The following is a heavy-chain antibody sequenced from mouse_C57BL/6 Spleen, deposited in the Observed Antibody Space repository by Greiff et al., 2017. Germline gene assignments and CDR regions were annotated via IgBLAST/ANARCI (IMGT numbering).Heavy chain of an antibody. V-gene: IGHV1-81*01. J-gene: IGHJ4*01. Sequence: VKLQQSGAELARPGASVKLSCKASGYTFTSYGISWVKQRTGQGLEWIGEIYPRSGNTYYNEKFKGKATLTADKSSSTAYMELRSLTSEDSAVYFCARKLSYAMDYWGQGTSVTVSS. CDR1: GYTFTSYG. CDR3: ARKLSYAMDY. D-gene: IGHD1-1*02. CDR2: IYPRSGNT.